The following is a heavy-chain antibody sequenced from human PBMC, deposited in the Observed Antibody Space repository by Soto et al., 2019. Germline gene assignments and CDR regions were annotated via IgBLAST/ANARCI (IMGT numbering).Heavy chain of an antibody. CDR2: IYYSGST. V-gene: IGHV4-31*03. J-gene: IGHJ6*02. D-gene: IGHD3-16*02. CDR3: ARSGVSLGELSPYYYYGMDV. Sequence: QVQLQESGPGLVKPSQTLSLTCTVSGGSISSGGYYWSWIRQHPGKGLEWIGYIYYSGSTYYNPSLKSRVTISVDTSNNQFSLKLSSVTAADTAVYYCARSGVSLGELSPYYYYGMDVWGQGTTVTVSS. CDR1: GGSISSGGYY.